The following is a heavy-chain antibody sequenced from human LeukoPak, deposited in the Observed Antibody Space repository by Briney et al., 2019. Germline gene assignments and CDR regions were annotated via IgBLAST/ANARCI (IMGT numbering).Heavy chain of an antibody. Sequence: ASVKVSCKASGGTFSSYAISWVRQAPGQGLEWMGRIIPILGIANYAQKFQGRVTITADKSTSTAYMELSGLRSEDTAVYYCAREDIDGSGDYYYYGMDVWGQGTTVTVSS. J-gene: IGHJ6*02. CDR2: IIPILGIA. CDR1: GGTFSSYA. CDR3: AREDIDGSGDYYYYGMDV. V-gene: IGHV1-69*04. D-gene: IGHD3-10*01.